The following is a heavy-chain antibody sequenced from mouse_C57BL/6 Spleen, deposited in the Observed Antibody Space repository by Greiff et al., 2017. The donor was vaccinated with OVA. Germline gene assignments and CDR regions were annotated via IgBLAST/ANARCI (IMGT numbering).Heavy chain of an antibody. CDR2: IYPGDGDT. CDR3: ARDLYDGYYDYFDY. Sequence: QVHVKQSGAELVKPGASVKISCKASGYAFSSYWMNWVKQRPGKGLEWIGQIYPGDGDTNYNGKFKGKATLTADKSSSTAYMQLSSLTSEDSAVYFCARDLYDGYYDYFDYWGQGTTLTVSS. V-gene: IGHV1-80*01. CDR1: GYAFSSYW. D-gene: IGHD2-3*01. J-gene: IGHJ2*01.